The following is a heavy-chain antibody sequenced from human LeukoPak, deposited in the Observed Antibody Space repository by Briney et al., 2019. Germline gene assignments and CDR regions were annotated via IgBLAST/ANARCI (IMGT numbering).Heavy chain of an antibody. CDR3: ARESTYYDILTGYYFYYFDY. D-gene: IGHD3-9*01. CDR1: GFTFDGYA. V-gene: IGHV3-9*01. CDR2: ISWNSGSI. Sequence: GGSLRLSCAASGFTFDGYAMHWVRQAPGKGLEWVSGISWNSGSIGYADSVKGRFTISRDNAKNTLYLQMNSLRAEDTAVYYCARESTYYDILTGYYFYYFDYWGQGTLVTVSS. J-gene: IGHJ4*02.